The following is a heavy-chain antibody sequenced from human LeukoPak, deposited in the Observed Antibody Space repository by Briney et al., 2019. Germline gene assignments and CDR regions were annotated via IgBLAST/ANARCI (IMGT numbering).Heavy chain of an antibody. CDR2: IYPGDSDT. D-gene: IGHD1-1*01. CDR3: ARCGTIGTGGDY. Sequence: GESLKISCKGSEYIFTTYWIDRVRQMPGKGLEWMGSIYPGDSDTRYSPSFQGQVTISANKSISTAYLQWSSLKASDSAMYYCARCGTIGTGGDYWGQGTLVTVSS. J-gene: IGHJ4*02. V-gene: IGHV5-51*01. CDR1: EYIFTTYW.